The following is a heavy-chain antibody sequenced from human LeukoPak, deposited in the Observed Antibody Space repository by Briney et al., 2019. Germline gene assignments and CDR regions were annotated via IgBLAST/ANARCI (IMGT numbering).Heavy chain of an antibody. CDR3: ARHGLREGYFVSGRRAGWFDP. Sequence: SETLSLTCTVSGGSISSYYWSWIRQPPGKGLEWIGYIYYSGSTNNNPSLKSRVTISVDTSRNQFSLKLSSVTAADTGVYFCARHGLREGYFVSGRRAGWFDPWGQGTLVTVSS. D-gene: IGHD3-10*01. J-gene: IGHJ5*02. CDR1: GGSISSYY. V-gene: IGHV4-59*08. CDR2: IYYSGST.